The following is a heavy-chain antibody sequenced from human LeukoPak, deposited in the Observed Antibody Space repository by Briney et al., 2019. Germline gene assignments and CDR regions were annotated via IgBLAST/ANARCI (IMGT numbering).Heavy chain of an antibody. CDR1: GDSITKKNFF. D-gene: IGHD1-26*01. V-gene: IGHV4-39*01. Sequence: PSETLSLTCTISGDSITKKNFFWGWIRQPPGKGLEWIVSMSYSGKIYYNPSLKSRVSISIDTSKNQFSLRLNSVTAADTAMYFCVKSGGYGLIDYWGQGTLVTVSS. CDR3: VKSGGYGLIDY. J-gene: IGHJ4*02. CDR2: MSYSGKI.